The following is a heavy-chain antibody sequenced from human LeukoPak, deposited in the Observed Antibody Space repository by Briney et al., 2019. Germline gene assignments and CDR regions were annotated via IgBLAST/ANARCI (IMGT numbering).Heavy chain of an antibody. D-gene: IGHD3-22*01. V-gene: IGHV4-4*07. J-gene: IGHJ4*02. Sequence: SSETLSLSCTVSGDSISSYYWSWIRQPAGKGLEWIGRIYTRGSTNYNPSLKCRVTMSVDTSKNQFSLKLSSVTAADTAVYYCAREEANDSSGYYYAYWGQGTLVTVSS. CDR2: IYTRGST. CDR3: AREEANDSSGYYYAY. CDR1: GDSISSYY.